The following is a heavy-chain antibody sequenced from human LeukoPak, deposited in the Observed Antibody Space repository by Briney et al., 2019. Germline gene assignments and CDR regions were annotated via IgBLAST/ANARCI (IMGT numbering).Heavy chain of an antibody. CDR3: ARGYYYYYMDV. J-gene: IGHJ6*03. V-gene: IGHV4-59*01. CDR1: GGSISSYY. CDR2: IYYSGST. Sequence: PSETLSLTCTVSGGSISSYYWSWIRQPPGKGLEWIGYIYYSGSTNYNPSLESRVTISVDTSKNQFSLKLTSVTAADTAVYYCARGYYYYYMDVWGKGTTVTVSS.